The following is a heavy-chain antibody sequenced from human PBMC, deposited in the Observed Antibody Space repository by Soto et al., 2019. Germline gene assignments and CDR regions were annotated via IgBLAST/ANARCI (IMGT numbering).Heavy chain of an antibody. CDR1: GFSLSTSKVG. Sequence: QITLKESGPTLVKPTQTLTLTCTFSGFSLSTSKVGVGWIRQPPGKALEWLTLIYWDDTKHYSPSLKSRLTIAKDTSKNQVVLTMTNMDPVDTATYDCAPLTMIRGVTYQYFFDSWGQGSLVTVSS. V-gene: IGHV2-5*02. D-gene: IGHD3-10*01. CDR2: IYWDDTK. CDR3: APLTMIRGVTYQYFFDS. J-gene: IGHJ4*02.